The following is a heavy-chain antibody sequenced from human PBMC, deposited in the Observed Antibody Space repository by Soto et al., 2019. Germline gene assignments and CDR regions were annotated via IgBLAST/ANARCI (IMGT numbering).Heavy chain of an antibody. D-gene: IGHD3-16*01. CDR3: ARDTSHGVTIGGLDS. Sequence: GGSLRLSCAASGFTFISYSMSWVRQAPGKGLEWVSYISNSGSIIHDADSVKGRFTISRDNAKNSLYLELTDLRDDDTAVYYCARDTSHGVTIGGLDSWGQGTLVTVSS. J-gene: IGHJ4*02. CDR2: ISNSGSII. CDR1: GFTFISYS. V-gene: IGHV3-48*02.